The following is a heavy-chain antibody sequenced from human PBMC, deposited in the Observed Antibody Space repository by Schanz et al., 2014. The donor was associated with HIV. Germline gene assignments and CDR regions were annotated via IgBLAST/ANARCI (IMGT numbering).Heavy chain of an antibody. Sequence: QVQLVESGGGVVQPGTSLRLSCAASGFNFRIFGMHWVRQAPGKGLEWVAIIGYDGTNIYYAASVKGRFTVSRDNSKNINTLYLQMNSLRVEDTAVYYCARGGIWEWDQPDFDYWGQGTLVTVSS. V-gene: IGHV3-33*01. CDR2: IGYDGTNI. CDR1: GFNFRIFG. CDR3: ARGGIWEWDQPDFDY. J-gene: IGHJ4*02. D-gene: IGHD2-15*01.